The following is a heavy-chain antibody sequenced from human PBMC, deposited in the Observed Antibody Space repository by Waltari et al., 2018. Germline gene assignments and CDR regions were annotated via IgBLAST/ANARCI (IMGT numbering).Heavy chain of an antibody. J-gene: IGHJ6*02. CDR2: IYYSGST. Sequence: QLQLQESGPGLVKPSETLSLTCTVSGCSISSSSYSWGWIRQPPGKGLEWIGSIYYSGSTYYNPSLKSRVTISVDTSKNQFSLKLSSVTAADTAVYYCAKAFTDGMDVWGQGTTVTVSS. V-gene: IGHV4-39*01. CDR3: AKAFTDGMDV. CDR1: GCSISSSSYS.